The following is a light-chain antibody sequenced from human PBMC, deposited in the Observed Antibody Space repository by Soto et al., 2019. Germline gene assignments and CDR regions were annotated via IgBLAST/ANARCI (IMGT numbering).Light chain of an antibody. CDR2: DIS. CDR1: QSLSSNY. J-gene: IGKJ5*01. V-gene: IGKV3-20*01. Sequence: EIVLTQSPGTLSLSPGDTATLSCRASQSLSSNYLAWYQQRPGQAPKLLIYDISSRATGIPDRFSGSGSGTDFTLTITGLDPEDFAVYYCQQYGGSMTFGQGTRLEIE. CDR3: QQYGGSMT.